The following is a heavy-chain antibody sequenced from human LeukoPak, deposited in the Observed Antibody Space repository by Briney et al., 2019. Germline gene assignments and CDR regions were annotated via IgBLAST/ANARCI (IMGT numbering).Heavy chain of an antibody. D-gene: IGHD3-10*01. CDR3: TTDTFGARDS. CDR2: INTDGSTT. J-gene: IGHJ4*02. CDR1: GYTFSNYW. Sequence: GGSLRLSCGGSGYTFSNYWMPWVRQGPGKGLVWVSRINTDGSTTNYADSVRGRFTISRDNTKNALYLQMNSLRAEDTAVYYCTTDTFGARDSWGQGTLVTVSS. V-gene: IGHV3-74*01.